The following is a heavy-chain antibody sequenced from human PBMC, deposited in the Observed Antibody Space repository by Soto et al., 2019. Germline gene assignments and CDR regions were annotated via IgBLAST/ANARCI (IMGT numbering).Heavy chain of an antibody. D-gene: IGHD2-2*01. CDR1: GGTFSSYS. V-gene: IGHV1-69*13. J-gene: IGHJ4*02. Sequence: SVNVSCNASGGTFSSYSISWVRQAPGQGLEWMGGIIPIFGTANYAQKFQGRVTITADESTSTAYMELSSLRSEDTAVYYCASGIVVVPAAIGGFDYWGQGTLVTVSS. CDR2: IIPIFGTA. CDR3: ASGIVVVPAAIGGFDY.